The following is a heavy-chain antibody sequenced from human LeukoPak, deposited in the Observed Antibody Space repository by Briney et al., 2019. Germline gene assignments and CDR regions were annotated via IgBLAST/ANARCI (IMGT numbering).Heavy chain of an antibody. J-gene: IGHJ5*02. D-gene: IGHD5-18*01. CDR1: GYTFTGYY. Sequence: ASVKVSCKASGYTFTGYYMHWVRQAPGQGLEWMGWINPNSGGTNYAQKFQGRVTMTRDTSISTAYMELSRLRSDDTAVYYCARVGVRGYSYGFRNWFDPWGQGTLVTVSS. CDR3: ARVGVRGYSYGFRNWFDP. CDR2: INPNSGGT. V-gene: IGHV1-2*02.